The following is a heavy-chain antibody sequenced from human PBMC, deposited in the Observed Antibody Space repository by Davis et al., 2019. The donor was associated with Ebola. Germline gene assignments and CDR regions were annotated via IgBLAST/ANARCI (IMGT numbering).Heavy chain of an antibody. CDR3: TTPGGQDSGYDVFDI. J-gene: IGHJ3*02. V-gene: IGHV1-46*03. Sequence: AASVKVSCKASGYTFTNYYMHWVRQAPGQGLEWMGMLNPNDGRTIYAQKFQGRVTVTRDTSTTTVYMDMSSLRSEDTALNYCTTPGGQDSGYDVFDIWGQGTMVTVSS. CDR2: LNPNDGRT. CDR1: GYTFTNYY. D-gene: IGHD5-12*01.